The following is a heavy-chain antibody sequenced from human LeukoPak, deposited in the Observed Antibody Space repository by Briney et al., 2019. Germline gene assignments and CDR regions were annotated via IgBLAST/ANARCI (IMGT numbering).Heavy chain of an antibody. CDR2: IIPIFGTA. V-gene: IGHV1-69*06. CDR3: ARAQLGYCSGGSCGGGVNWFDP. D-gene: IGHD2-15*01. J-gene: IGHJ5*02. Sequence: GASVKVSCKASGGTFSSYAISWVRQAPGQGLEWMGGIIPIFGTANYAQKFQGRVTITADKSTSTAYMELSSLRSEDTAVYYCARAQLGYCSGGSCGGGVNWFDPWGQGTLVTVSS. CDR1: GGTFSSYA.